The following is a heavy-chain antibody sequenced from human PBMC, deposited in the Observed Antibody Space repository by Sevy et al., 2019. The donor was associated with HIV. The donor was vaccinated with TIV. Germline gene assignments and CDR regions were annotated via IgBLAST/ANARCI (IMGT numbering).Heavy chain of an antibody. CDR1: GFTFNIYN. D-gene: IGHD1-26*01. CDR2: ITSSSSYK. CDR3: ARDRLWELLPFDY. Sequence: GGSLRLSCAASGFTFNIYNMNWVRQAPGKGLEWVASITSSSSYKYYADSGKGRFTISRENAKNSLYLQMNSLRAEDTAVYYCARDRLWELLPFDYWGQGTLVTVSS. V-gene: IGHV3-21*06. J-gene: IGHJ4*02.